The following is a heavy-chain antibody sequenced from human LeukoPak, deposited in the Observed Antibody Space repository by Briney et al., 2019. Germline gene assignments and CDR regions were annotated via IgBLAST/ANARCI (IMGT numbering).Heavy chain of an antibody. V-gene: IGHV4-39*07. D-gene: IGHD3-10*01. CDR1: GGSISSSSYY. J-gene: IGHJ4*02. CDR2: INHSGST. CDR3: ACRRGVRGVIRY. Sequence: SETLSLTCTVSGGSISSSSYYWGWIRQPPGKGLEWIGEINHSGSTNYNPSLKSRVTISVDTSKNQFSLKLSSVTAADTAVYYCACRRGVRGVIRYWGQGTLVTVSS.